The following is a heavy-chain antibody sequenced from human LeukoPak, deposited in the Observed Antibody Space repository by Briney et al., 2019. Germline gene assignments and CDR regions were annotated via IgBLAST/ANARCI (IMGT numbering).Heavy chain of an antibody. CDR3: ARHVSPLTGDGGDY. CDR1: GGSISTTSYY. J-gene: IGHJ4*02. D-gene: IGHD7-27*01. V-gene: IGHV4-39*01. CDR2: IYYSGNI. Sequence: SETLSLTCTVSGGSISTTSYYWGWIRQPPGKGLEWIGRIYYSGNIYYNPSLKSRVTISVDTSKNQFSLKLSSVTAADTAVYYCARHVSPLTGDGGDYWGQGTLVTVSS.